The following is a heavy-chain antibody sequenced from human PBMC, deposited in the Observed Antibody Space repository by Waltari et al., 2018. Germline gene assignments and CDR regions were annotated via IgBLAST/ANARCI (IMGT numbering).Heavy chain of an antibody. Sequence: QVQLQESGPGLVKPSQTLSLTCTVSGGSISSGSYYWSWIRQPAGKGLEWIGRIYTSGSTNYNPSLKRRVTISVDTSKNQFSLKLSSVTAADTAVYYCARDLDYSNYFDYWGQGTLVTVSS. CDR1: GGSISSGSYY. CDR3: ARDLDYSNYFDY. J-gene: IGHJ4*02. V-gene: IGHV4-61*02. D-gene: IGHD4-4*01. CDR2: IYTSGST.